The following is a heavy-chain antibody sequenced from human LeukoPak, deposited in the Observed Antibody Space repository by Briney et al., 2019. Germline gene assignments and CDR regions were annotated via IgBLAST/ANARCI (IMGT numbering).Heavy chain of an antibody. CDR1: VYTFNNHY. V-gene: IGHV1-46*02. J-gene: IGHJ4*02. CDR2: INPSGGST. D-gene: IGHD6-19*01. CDR3: ARQGTYSSAIGMGY. Sequence: GASVKVSCKASVYTFNNHYMYWVRQAPGQGLEWMGVINPSGGSTSYAQKFQGRVTMTRDTSTRTVYMEVNSLRSEDTAVYYCARQGTYSSAIGMGYWGQGTLVTVSS.